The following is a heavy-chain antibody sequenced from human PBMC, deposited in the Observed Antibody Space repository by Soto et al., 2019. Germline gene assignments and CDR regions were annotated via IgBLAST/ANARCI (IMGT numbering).Heavy chain of an antibody. V-gene: IGHV3-23*01. CDR3: ARGSKGSYPGSRIFDF. Sequence: GGSLRLSCVASGFTFGSRAMSWVRQAPGGGLELVSTITDSGGDTKCADSVRGRFTISRDNSKNTLYLQMSSLRAEDSAVYYCARGSKGSYPGSRIFDFWGRGTLVTVSS. J-gene: IGHJ4*02. CDR1: GFTFGSRA. D-gene: IGHD3-10*01. CDR2: ITDSGGDT.